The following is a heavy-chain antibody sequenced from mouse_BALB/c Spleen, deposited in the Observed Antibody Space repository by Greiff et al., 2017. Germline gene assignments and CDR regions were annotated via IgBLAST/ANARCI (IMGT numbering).Heavy chain of an antibody. D-gene: IGHD2-4*01. Sequence: EVKLVESGGGLVKPGGSLKLSCAASGFTFSSYAMSWVRQTPEKRLEWVASISSGGSTYYPDSVKGRFTISRDNARNILYLQMSSLRSEDTAMYYCARAGFDDYDGYAMDYWGQGTSVTVSS. CDR1: GFTFSSYA. CDR2: ISSGGST. J-gene: IGHJ4*01. V-gene: IGHV5-6-5*01. CDR3: ARAGFDDYDGYAMDY.